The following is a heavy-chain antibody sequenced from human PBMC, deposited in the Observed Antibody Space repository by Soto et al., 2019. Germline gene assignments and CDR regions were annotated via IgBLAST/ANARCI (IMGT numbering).Heavy chain of an antibody. CDR3: ARLGDYYQAFDY. CDR2: IYYTGTT. Sequence: LTCTVSGSPISSYYWSWFRQPPGQGLEWVGYIYYTGTTTYNPSLKSRVTISVDASKSQFSLNLRSVTAADTAVYCCARLGDYYQAFDYWGQGTLVTVSS. D-gene: IGHD3-22*01. CDR1: GSPISSYY. J-gene: IGHJ4*02. V-gene: IGHV4-59*08.